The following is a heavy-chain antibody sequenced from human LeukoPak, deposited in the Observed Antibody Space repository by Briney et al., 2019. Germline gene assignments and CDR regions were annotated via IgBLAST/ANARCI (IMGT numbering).Heavy chain of an antibody. D-gene: IGHD1-14*01. CDR3: AKNVRNLGDY. CDR1: GFTFNKFA. J-gene: IGHJ4*02. Sequence: GGSLRLSCAGSGFTFNKFAMSWVRQAPGKGLEWVSSISSSSSYIYYADSVKGRFTISRDNSKNTLHLQMNSLRAEDTAVYYCAKNVRNLGDYWGQGTLVTVSS. V-gene: IGHV3-21*04. CDR2: ISSSSSYI.